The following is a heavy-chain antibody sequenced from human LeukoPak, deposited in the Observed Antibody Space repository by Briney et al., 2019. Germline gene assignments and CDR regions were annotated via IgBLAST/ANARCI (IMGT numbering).Heavy chain of an antibody. CDR2: IYYSGST. CDR3: ARGKSGHNCVWYFDL. CDR1: GGSISSSNW. V-gene: IGHV4-4*02. Sequence: PSETLSLTCAVSGGSISSSNWWSWVRQPPGKGLEWIGYIYYSGSTNYNPSLKSRVTISVDTSKNQFSLKLSSVTAADTAVYYCARGKSGHNCVWYFDLWGRGTLVTVSS. J-gene: IGHJ2*01. D-gene: IGHD5-24*01.